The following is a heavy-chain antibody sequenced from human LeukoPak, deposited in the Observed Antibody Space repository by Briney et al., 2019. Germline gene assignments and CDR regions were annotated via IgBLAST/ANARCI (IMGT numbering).Heavy chain of an antibody. CDR1: GFTFSSYS. D-gene: IGHD5-12*01. Sequence: GGSLRLSCAASGFTFSSYSMNWVRQAPGKGLEWVSSISSSSYIYYADSVKGRFTISRDNAKNSLHLQMNSLRAEDTAVYYCASSPGDGYILLDYWGQGTLVTVSS. CDR3: ASSPGDGYILLDY. CDR2: ISSSSYI. V-gene: IGHV3-21*01. J-gene: IGHJ4*02.